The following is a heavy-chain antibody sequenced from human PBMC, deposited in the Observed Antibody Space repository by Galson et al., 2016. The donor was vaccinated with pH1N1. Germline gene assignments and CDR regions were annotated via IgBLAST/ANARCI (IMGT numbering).Heavy chain of an antibody. CDR2: INTDGSFT. J-gene: IGHJ4*02. V-gene: IGHV3-74*01. CDR1: GFTFSSYW. CDR3: AFPPCSGGGCYYDH. D-gene: IGHD2-15*01. Sequence: SLRLSCAASGFTFSSYWMHWVRQAPGKGLVWVSHINTDGSFTTYADSVKGRFTISRDNAKNTLYLQLNSLRAEDTAVYYCAFPPCSGGGCYYDHWGQGTLVTVSS.